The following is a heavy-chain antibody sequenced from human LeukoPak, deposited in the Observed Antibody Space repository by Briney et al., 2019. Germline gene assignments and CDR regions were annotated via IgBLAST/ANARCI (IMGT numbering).Heavy chain of an antibody. D-gene: IGHD4/OR15-4a*01. CDR2: IRSKANSYAT. CDR3: TRLDYGGNYTPLDY. J-gene: IGHJ4*02. Sequence: GGSLRLSCAASGFTFSGSAMHWVRQASGKGLEWVGRIRSKANSYATAYAASVKGRFTISRDDSKNTAYLQMNSLKTEDTAVYYCTRLDYGGNYTPLDYWGQGTWSPSPQ. V-gene: IGHV3-73*01. CDR1: GFTFSGSA.